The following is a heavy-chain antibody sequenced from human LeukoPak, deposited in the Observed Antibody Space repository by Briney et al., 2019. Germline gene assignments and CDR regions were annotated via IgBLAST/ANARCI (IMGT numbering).Heavy chain of an antibody. D-gene: IGHD2-15*01. CDR1: GFTFSSYT. CDR3: ARDPTPRYCSGGSCYTHYGMDI. Sequence: GGSLRLSCAASGFTFSSYTMNWVRQAPGKGLEWVSSISSSSSYIYYADSVKGRLTISRDNAKNSLYLQMNSLRAEDTAVYYCARDPTPRYCSGGSCYTHYGMDIWGQGTTVTVSS. J-gene: IGHJ6*02. V-gene: IGHV3-21*01. CDR2: ISSSSSYI.